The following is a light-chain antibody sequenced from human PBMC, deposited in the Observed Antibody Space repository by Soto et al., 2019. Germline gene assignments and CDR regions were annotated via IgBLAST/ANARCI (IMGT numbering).Light chain of an antibody. CDR2: WAS. Sequence: DIVMTQSPDSLAVSLGERATINCKSSQSGLYGSNNKNYLAWYQQKPGQPPKLLIYWASTRESGVPDRFSGSGCGTDLTLTISALQAEDVAVYHCQQYYSLPVTFGPGTKVDIK. CDR1: QSGLYGSNNKNY. CDR3: QQYYSLPVT. V-gene: IGKV4-1*01. J-gene: IGKJ3*01.